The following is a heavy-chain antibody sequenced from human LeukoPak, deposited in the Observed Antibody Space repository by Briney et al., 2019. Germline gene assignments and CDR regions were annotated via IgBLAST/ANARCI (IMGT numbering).Heavy chain of an antibody. Sequence: GGSLRLSCAASGFTFSDYNMRWIRQAPGKGLEWVSSISRGGSTKYYADSVKGRFTISRDNAKNSLFLQMNSLRAEDTAVYYCARHKYDTSGPRFDFWGQGTLVTVSS. D-gene: IGHD3-22*01. CDR3: ARHKYDTSGPRFDF. J-gene: IGHJ4*02. V-gene: IGHV3-11*01. CDR1: GFTFSDYN. CDR2: ISRGGSTK.